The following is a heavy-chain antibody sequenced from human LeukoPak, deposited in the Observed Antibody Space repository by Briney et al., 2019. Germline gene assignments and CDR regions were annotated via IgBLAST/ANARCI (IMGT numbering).Heavy chain of an antibody. CDR2: IKSKTDGGTT. D-gene: IGHD3-16*02. J-gene: IGHJ4*02. V-gene: IGHV3-15*07. Sequence: GGSLRLSCAASGFTFSNAWMNWVRQAPGKGLEWVGRIKSKTDGGTTDYAAPVKGRFTISRDDSKNTLYLQMNSLKTEDTAVYYCTTDGNYVWGSYRSYTFDYWGQGTLVTVSS. CDR3: TTDGNYVWGSYRSYTFDY. CDR1: GFTFSNAW.